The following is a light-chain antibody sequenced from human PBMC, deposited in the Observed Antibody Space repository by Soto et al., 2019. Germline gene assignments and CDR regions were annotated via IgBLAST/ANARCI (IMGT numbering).Light chain of an antibody. CDR1: QSISSW. V-gene: IGKV1-5*03. Sequence: DIQMTQSPSTLSASVGDRVTITCRASQSISSWLAWYQQKPGKAPKLLTYKASSLESGVPSRCSGSGSGTEFTLTISSLQPDDFATYYCQQYNSYWTFGQGTKVDIK. CDR2: KAS. J-gene: IGKJ1*01. CDR3: QQYNSYWT.